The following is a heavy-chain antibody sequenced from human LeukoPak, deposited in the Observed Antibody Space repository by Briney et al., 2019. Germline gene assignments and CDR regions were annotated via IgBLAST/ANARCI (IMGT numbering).Heavy chain of an antibody. Sequence: SQTLSLTCTVSGGSISSGSYYWSWIRQPAGKGLEWIGSIYYSGSTYYNPSLKSRVTISVDTSKNQFSLKLSSVTAADTAVYYCAGLIRPGWFDPWGQGTLVTVSS. CDR3: AGLIRPGWFDP. D-gene: IGHD1-14*01. CDR2: IYYSGST. J-gene: IGHJ5*02. V-gene: IGHV4-61*02. CDR1: GGSISSGSYY.